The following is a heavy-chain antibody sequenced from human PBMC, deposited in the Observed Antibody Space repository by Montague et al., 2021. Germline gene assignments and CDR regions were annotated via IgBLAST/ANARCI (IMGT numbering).Heavy chain of an antibody. V-gene: IGHV3-9*01. J-gene: IGHJ4*02. Sequence: SLLLSCAASGFIFNNYIMNWVRQAPGKGLEWVSGINGDGSSIDYADSVKGRFTISRDNAKNSLYLQMNSLRAEDTAFYYCVRDTRDYYPDFWGQGTLVTVSS. CDR2: INGDGSSI. CDR1: GFIFNNYI. D-gene: IGHD3-3*01. CDR3: VRDTRDYYPDF.